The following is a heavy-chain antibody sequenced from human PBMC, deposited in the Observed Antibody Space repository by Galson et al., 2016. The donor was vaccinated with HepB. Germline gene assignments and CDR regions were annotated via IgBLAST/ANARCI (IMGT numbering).Heavy chain of an antibody. V-gene: IGHV3-21*01. CDR3: ARDALPGITGTIES. Sequence: SLRLSCAASGFIFSDYGMNWVRQAPGKGLEWVSSISSSSSYIYYAGSLKGRFTISRDNAKNSLYLQMNSLTVDDRAVYYCARDALPGITGTIESWGQGTLVTGSS. J-gene: IGHJ4*02. CDR1: GFIFSDYG. CDR2: ISSSSSYI. D-gene: IGHD1-7*01.